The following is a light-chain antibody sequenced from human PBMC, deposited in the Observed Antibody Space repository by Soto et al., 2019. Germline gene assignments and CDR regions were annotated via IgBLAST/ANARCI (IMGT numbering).Light chain of an antibody. J-gene: IGKJ2*01. V-gene: IGKV3-20*01. Sequence: DIVLTQSPGTLSLSPGERATLSCRASQTVRDGYLAWYQQKPGQAPRLFIYGASARATGIPDRFSGSGSGTDFTLTISGLEPEDFAVYYCQQYGVSKFTFGQGAKLEIK. CDR1: QTVRDGY. CDR2: GAS. CDR3: QQYGVSKFT.